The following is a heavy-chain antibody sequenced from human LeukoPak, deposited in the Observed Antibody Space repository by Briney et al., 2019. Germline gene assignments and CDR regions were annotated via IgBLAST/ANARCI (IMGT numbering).Heavy chain of an antibody. V-gene: IGHV4-61*02. CDR1: GGSISSGSYY. D-gene: IGHD3-10*01. Sequence: PSETLSLTCTVSGGSISSGSYYWSWIRQPAGKGLEWIGRIYTSGSTNYNPSLKSRVTISVDTSKNQFSLKLSSVTAADTAVYYCARGSRDWGSGSYYNWGAFDIWGQGTMVTVSS. CDR3: ARGSRDWGSGSYYNWGAFDI. J-gene: IGHJ3*02. CDR2: IYTSGST.